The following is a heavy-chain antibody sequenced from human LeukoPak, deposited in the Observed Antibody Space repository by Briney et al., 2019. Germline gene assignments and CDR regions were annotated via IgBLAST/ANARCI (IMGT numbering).Heavy chain of an antibody. J-gene: IGHJ3*02. Sequence: SGGSLRLSCAASGFTVSSNYMSWVRQAPGKGLEWVSVIYSDGSTYYADSVKGRFTISRDNSKNTLYLQMNSLRAEDTAVYYCARDHDYGDYRPIAFDIWGQGTMVTVSS. CDR1: GFTVSSNY. CDR2: IYSDGST. CDR3: ARDHDYGDYRPIAFDI. V-gene: IGHV3-66*01. D-gene: IGHD4-17*01.